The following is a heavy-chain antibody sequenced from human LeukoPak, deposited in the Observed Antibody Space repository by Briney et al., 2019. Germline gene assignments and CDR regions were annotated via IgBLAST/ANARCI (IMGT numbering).Heavy chain of an antibody. J-gene: IGHJ4*02. V-gene: IGHV3-66*01. Sequence: GGSLRLSCAASGFTVSSDYMNWVRQAPGKGLEWVSVIYSDGSTYYADSVKGRFTISRDKSKNTLYLQLNSLRAEDTAVYYCARAKPKNMVRGLIMRRESRYYFDYWGQGTLVTVSS. CDR3: ARAKPKNMVRGLIMRRESRYYFDY. CDR1: GFTVSSDY. D-gene: IGHD3-10*01. CDR2: IYSDGST.